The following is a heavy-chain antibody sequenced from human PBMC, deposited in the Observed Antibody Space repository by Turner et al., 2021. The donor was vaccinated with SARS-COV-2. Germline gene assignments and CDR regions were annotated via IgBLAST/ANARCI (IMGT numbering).Heavy chain of an antibody. V-gene: IGHV3-9*01. J-gene: IGHJ4*02. CDR1: GFTFDDYA. CDR3: AKGSGYSYELGFDY. D-gene: IGHD5-18*01. CDR2: ISWNSGSI. Sequence: EVQLVQSAGGLVQPGRALRLPWAASGFTFDDYALNWVRQAPGKGLEWVSGISWNSGSIGYADSVKGRFTISRDNAKNSLYLQMNSLRAEDTALYYCAKGSGYSYELGFDYWGQGTLVTVSS.